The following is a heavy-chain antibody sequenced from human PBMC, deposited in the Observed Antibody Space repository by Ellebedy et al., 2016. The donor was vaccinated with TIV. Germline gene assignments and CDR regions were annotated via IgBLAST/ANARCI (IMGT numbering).Heavy chain of an antibody. Sequence: PGGSLRLSCTVSGFTFGDFGMSWFRQAPGKGLEWLSFIRSRSYGATTEYAASVKVRFTISRDDAKGTAFLHISGLKTDDTGVYFCSRVRGLVLVAATYFDFWGQGILVTVSS. D-gene: IGHD2-15*01. V-gene: IGHV3-49*03. CDR3: SRVRGLVLVAATYFDF. CDR1: GFTFGDFG. CDR2: IRSRSYGATT. J-gene: IGHJ4*02.